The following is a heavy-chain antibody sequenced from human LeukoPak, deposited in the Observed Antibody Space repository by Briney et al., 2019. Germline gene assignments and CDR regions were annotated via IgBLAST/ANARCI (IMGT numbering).Heavy chain of an antibody. J-gene: IGHJ5*02. CDR2: INSYNGNT. Sequence: ASVKVSCKASGYIFTSYGISWVRQAPGQGLEWMGWINSYNGNTKYTQKVQGRVTMTIDTSTSTAYMEVRSLRSDDTAVYYCARDSVDTAMRANWFDPWGQGTLVTVSS. CDR3: ARDSVDTAMRANWFDP. CDR1: GYIFTSYG. D-gene: IGHD5-18*01. V-gene: IGHV1-18*01.